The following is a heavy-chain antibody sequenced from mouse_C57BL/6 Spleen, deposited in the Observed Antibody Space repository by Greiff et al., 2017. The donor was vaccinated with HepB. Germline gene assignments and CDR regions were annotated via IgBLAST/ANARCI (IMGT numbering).Heavy chain of an antibody. CDR2: IYPGSGST. CDR3: ARGGINLTWFAY. Sequence: QVQLQQPGAELVKPGASVKMSCKASGYTFTSYWITWVKQRPGQGLEWIGDIYPGSGSTNYNEKFKSKATLTVDTSSSTAYMQLSSLTSEDSAVYYCARGGINLTWFAYWGQGTLVTVSA. CDR1: GYTFTSYW. V-gene: IGHV1-55*01. D-gene: IGHD6-1*01. J-gene: IGHJ3*01.